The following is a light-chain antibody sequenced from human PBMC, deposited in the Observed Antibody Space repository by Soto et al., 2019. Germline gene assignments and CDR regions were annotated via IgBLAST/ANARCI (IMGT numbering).Light chain of an antibody. CDR3: QQYNSYPYS. J-gene: IGKJ2*03. CDR1: QSISSW. Sequence: DIQMTQSPSTLSASVGDRVTITCRASQSISSWLAWYQQKPGKAPKLLIYKGSSLESGVPSRFSGSGSETEFTLTISSLQPDDFATYYCQQYNSYPYSFGQGTKLEIK. V-gene: IGKV1-5*03. CDR2: KGS.